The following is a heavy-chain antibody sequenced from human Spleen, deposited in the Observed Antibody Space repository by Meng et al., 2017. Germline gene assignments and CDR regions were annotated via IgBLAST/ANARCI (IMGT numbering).Heavy chain of an antibody. CDR3: SILYDSGNSYRPY. CDR2: INPNSGGT. CDR1: GYSFTGYY. D-gene: IGHD3-10*01. Sequence: ASVKVSCKASGYSFTGYYMHWVRQAPGQGLEWMGWINPNSGGTNYVEKFQGRVTMTRDTSISTGYMELSSLRSDDTAVYYCSILYDSGNSYRPYWGQGTVVTVPS. V-gene: IGHV1-2*02. J-gene: IGHJ4*02.